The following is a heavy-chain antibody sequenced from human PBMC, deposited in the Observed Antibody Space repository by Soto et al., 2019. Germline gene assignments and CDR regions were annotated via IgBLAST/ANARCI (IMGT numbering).Heavy chain of an antibody. D-gene: IGHD2-2*01. CDR1: GFTFSSYG. CDR2: ISYDGSNK. Sequence: QVQLVESGGGVVQPGRSLRLSCAASGFTFSSYGMHWVRQAPGKGLEWVAVISYDGSNKYYADSVKGRFTISRDNSKNTLDLQMNSLRAEDTAVYYCAKGYCSSTSCYADNWFDPWGQGTLVTVSS. V-gene: IGHV3-30*18. CDR3: AKGYCSSTSCYADNWFDP. J-gene: IGHJ5*02.